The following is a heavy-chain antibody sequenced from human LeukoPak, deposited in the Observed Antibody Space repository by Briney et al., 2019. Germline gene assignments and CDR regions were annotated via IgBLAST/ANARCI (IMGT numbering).Heavy chain of an antibody. D-gene: IGHD3-22*01. J-gene: IGHJ1*01. Sequence: PSETLSLTCAVYGGSFSDYYWSSLRHPPGKGLEWIGEINHGGSTNYNPSLKSRVTISVDTSKNQFSLKLSSVTAADTAVYYCAYSSDFQQHWGQGTLVTVSS. CDR2: INHGGST. CDR1: GGSFSDYY. V-gene: IGHV4-34*01. CDR3: AYSSDFQQH.